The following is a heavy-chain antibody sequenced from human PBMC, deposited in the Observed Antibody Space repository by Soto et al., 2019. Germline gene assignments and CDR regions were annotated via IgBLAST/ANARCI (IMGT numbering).Heavy chain of an antibody. Sequence: QVQRVESGGGVVQPGKSLGLSCAASGFTFSSYAMHWARQAPGKGLEWVTVISIRGGDEYYAESVRGRFTISRDDSKNTLYLQMDSLRVEDTAVYYCARGTIVARQHLDYWGQGTLVTVSS. CDR1: GFTFSSYA. CDR2: ISIRGGDE. D-gene: IGHD6-6*01. CDR3: ARGTIVARQHLDY. J-gene: IGHJ4*02. V-gene: IGHV3-30*03.